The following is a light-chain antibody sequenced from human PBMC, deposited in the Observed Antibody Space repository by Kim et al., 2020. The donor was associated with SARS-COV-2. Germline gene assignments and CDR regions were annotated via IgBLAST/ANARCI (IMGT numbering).Light chain of an antibody. J-gene: IGLJ3*02. CDR1: SLRSYY. V-gene: IGLV3-19*01. CDR2: GKN. Sequence: ELTQDPAVSVALGQTVRITCQGDSLRSYYASWYQQKPGQAPVLVIYGKNNRPSGIPDRFSGSSSGNTASLTITGAQAEDEADYYCNSRDSSSNLWVFGGGTQLTVL. CDR3: NSRDSSSNLWV.